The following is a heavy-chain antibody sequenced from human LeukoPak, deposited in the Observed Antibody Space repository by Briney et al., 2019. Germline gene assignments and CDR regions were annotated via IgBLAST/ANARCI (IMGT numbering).Heavy chain of an antibody. Sequence: GGSLRLSCAASGFTFSSYSMNWVRQAPGKGLEWVSSISSSSSYIYYADSVKGRFTISRDNAKNSLYLQMNSLRAEDTAVYYCAREGNSGWYLDYWGQGTLVTVSS. J-gene: IGHJ4*02. D-gene: IGHD6-19*01. V-gene: IGHV3-21*01. CDR2: ISSSSSYI. CDR3: AREGNSGWYLDY. CDR1: GFTFSSYS.